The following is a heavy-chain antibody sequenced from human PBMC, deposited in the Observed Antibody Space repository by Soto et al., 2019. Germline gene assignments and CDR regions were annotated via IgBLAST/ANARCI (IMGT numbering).Heavy chain of an antibody. CDR1: GYTLTELS. Sequence: ASVKVYCKVSGYTLTELSMHWVRQAPGKGLEWMGGFDPEDGETIYAQKFQGRVTMTEDTSTDTAYMELSSLRSEDTAVYYCATVQWLPPNCIAYWCQGILVTVSS. CDR2: FDPEDGET. CDR3: ATVQWLPPNCIAY. V-gene: IGHV1-24*01. J-gene: IGHJ4*02. D-gene: IGHD6-19*01.